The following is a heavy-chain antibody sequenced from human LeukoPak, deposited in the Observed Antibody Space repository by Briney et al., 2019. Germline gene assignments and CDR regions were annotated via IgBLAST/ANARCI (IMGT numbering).Heavy chain of an antibody. D-gene: IGHD4-17*01. CDR2: SDHSGST. V-gene: IGHV4-4*02. J-gene: IGHJ4*02. CDR3: VTTVTTHFDY. Sequence: PSETLSLTCAVSGGSISSSNWWSWVRQPPGKGLEWIGESDHSGSTNYNPSLKSRVTISVDTSKKQLSLKLSSVTAADTAMYYCVTTVTTHFDYWGQGTLVTVSS. CDR1: GGSISSSNW.